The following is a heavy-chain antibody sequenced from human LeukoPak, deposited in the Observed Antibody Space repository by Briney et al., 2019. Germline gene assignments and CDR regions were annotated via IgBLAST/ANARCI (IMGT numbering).Heavy chain of an antibody. D-gene: IGHD3-10*01. CDR3: ARGGFTYYYGSGSYYRNYYYYYMDV. Sequence: SETLSLTCTVSGGSISSYYWSWIRQPPGRGLEWIGYIYYSGSTNYNPSLKSRVTISVDTSKNQFSLKLSSVTAADTAVYHCARGGFTYYYGSGSYYRNYYYYYMDVWGKGTTVTISS. CDR1: GGSISSYY. V-gene: IGHV4-59*01. CDR2: IYYSGST. J-gene: IGHJ6*03.